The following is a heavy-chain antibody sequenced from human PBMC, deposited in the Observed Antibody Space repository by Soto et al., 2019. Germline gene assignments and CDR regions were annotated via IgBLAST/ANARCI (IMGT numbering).Heavy chain of an antibody. D-gene: IGHD3-16*01. V-gene: IGHV4-30-4*01. CDR2: IYYSGST. J-gene: IGHJ5*02. Sequence: SETLSLTCTVSGGSISSGDYYWSWIRQPPGKGLEWIGYIYYSGSTFYNPSLKNRVTISLDTSKIQFSLKLSSVTAADTAVYYCVREGGDNWLDPWGQGTLVTVYS. CDR3: VREGGDNWLDP. CDR1: GGSISSGDYY.